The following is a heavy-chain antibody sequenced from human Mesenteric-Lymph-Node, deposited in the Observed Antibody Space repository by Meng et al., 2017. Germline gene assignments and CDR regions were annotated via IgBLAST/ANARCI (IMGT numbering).Heavy chain of an antibody. CDR3: AREGVMVRGVIIYNFGMDV. J-gene: IGHJ6*02. CDR2: IYTRGTT. CDR1: GGSITSGDYY. Sequence: SETLSLTCTVSGGSITSGDYYWSWIRQPAGKGLEWIGRIYTRGTTDYNPSLRSRVTVSLDTSKNQFSLQLTSVAAADTAVYYCAREGVMVRGVIIYNFGMDVWGQGTTVTVSS. D-gene: IGHD3-10*01. V-gene: IGHV4-61*02.